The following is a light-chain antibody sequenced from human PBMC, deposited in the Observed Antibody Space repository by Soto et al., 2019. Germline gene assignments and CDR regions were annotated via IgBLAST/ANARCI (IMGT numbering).Light chain of an antibody. V-gene: IGKV3-20*01. Sequence: EIVLTQSPGSLSLSPGERATLSCRASQTVGRNYLAWYQQKPGQTPRLLIHGASNRATSIPDRISGSGSGTDFTLIISRLEPEDFAVYYCQQYASSPLTFGGGTKVEIK. CDR2: GAS. J-gene: IGKJ4*01. CDR3: QQYASSPLT. CDR1: QTVGRNY.